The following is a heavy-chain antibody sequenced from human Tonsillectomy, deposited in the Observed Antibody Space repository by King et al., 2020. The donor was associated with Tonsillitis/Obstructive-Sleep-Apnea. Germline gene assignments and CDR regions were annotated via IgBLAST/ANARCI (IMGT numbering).Heavy chain of an antibody. D-gene: IGHD3-9*01. V-gene: IGHV3-53*01. CDR1: GFAVSSNY. CDR3: ARDPYYDILTGFFYMDF. J-gene: IGHJ6*03. Sequence: QLVQSGGGLIQPGGSLRLSCAASGFAVSSNYMNWVRQAPGKGLEWVSILYSGGDTYYAVSVKGRFTISRENSKNILYLQMNSLRAEDTAVYYCARDPYYDILTGFFYMDFWGKGTTVTVSS. CDR2: LYSGGDT.